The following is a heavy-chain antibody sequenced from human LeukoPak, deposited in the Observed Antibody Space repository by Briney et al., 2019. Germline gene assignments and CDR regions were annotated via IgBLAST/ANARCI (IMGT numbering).Heavy chain of an antibody. Sequence: SQTLYLTCTVSGGSISSGDYYWSWIRQHPGKGLEWIGYIYYSGSTYYNPSLKSRVTISVDTSKNQFSLKLSSVTAADTAVYYCARCSRMGIFDYWGQGTLVTVSS. CDR2: IYYSGST. V-gene: IGHV4-31*03. CDR3: ARCSRMGIFDY. CDR1: GGSISSGDYY. J-gene: IGHJ4*02. D-gene: IGHD3-16*01.